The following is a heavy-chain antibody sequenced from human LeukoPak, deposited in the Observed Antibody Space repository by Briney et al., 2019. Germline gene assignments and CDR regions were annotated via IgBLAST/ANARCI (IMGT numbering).Heavy chain of an antibody. CDR2: IIPILGIA. J-gene: IGHJ6*02. D-gene: IGHD5-12*01. CDR1: GGTFSSYA. V-gene: IGHV1-69*04. CDR3: AGAVLSGYDSYRYYYYGMDV. Sequence: SVKVSCKASGGTFSSYAISWVRQAPGQGLEWMGRIIPILGIANYAQKYQGRVTITADKSTSTAYMELSSLRSEDTAVYYCAGAVLSGYDSYRYYYYGMDVWGQGTTVTVSS.